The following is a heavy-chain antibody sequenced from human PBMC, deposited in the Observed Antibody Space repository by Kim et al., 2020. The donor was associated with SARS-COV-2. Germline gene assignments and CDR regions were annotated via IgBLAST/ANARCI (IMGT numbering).Heavy chain of an antibody. CDR1: GFTVSNNY. Sequence: GGSLRLSCAASGFTVSNNYMSWVRQAPGKGLEWVSVIYSGGRTHYADSVKGRFTISRDNSKNTLYLQMNSLRAEDTAVYYCARALSPVEYFDYWGQGTLVTVSS. CDR2: IYSGGRT. V-gene: IGHV3-53*01. D-gene: IGHD1-1*01. CDR3: ARALSPVEYFDY. J-gene: IGHJ4*02.